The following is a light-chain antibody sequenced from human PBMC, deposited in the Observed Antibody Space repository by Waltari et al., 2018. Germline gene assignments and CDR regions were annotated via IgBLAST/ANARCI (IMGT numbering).Light chain of an antibody. CDR2: DVS. J-gene: IGKJ5*01. CDR3: QQRDNWPSIT. V-gene: IGKV3-11*01. Sequence: IVLTQSPATLSLSPGASDTLPCRASQSVSSSLGWYQQKPGQAPRLLIYDVSNRATDIPARFSGSGSGTDFTLTISSLEPEDFAVYYCQQRDNWPSITFGQGTRLEIK. CDR1: QSVSSS.